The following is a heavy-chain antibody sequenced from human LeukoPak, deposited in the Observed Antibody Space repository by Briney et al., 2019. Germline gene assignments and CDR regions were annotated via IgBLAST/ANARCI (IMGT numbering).Heavy chain of an antibody. CDR3: ARDCGGDCNYDY. Sequence: QPGGSLRLSCAASGFTFSSYAMSWVRQAPGKGLEWVSAISGSGGSTYYADSVKGRFTISRDNSKNTLYLQMNSLRAEDTAVYYCARDCGGDCNYDYWGQGTLVTVSS. D-gene: IGHD2-21*01. CDR2: ISGSGGST. J-gene: IGHJ4*02. V-gene: IGHV3-23*01. CDR1: GFTFSSYA.